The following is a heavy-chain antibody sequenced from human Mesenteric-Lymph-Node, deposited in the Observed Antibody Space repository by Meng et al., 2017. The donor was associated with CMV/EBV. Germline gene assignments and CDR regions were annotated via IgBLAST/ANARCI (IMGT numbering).Heavy chain of an antibody. Sequence: GESLKISCVASGFSFSIYEMNWVRQAPGKGLEWVSYTSYSGSPTKYADSVRGRFTISRDNAKNSLYLEMNSLRAEDTAVYYCARDDYGGLYFNYWGQGTLVTVSS. J-gene: IGHJ4*02. V-gene: IGHV3-48*03. CDR2: TSYSGSPT. CDR1: GFSFSIYE. D-gene: IGHD4-23*01. CDR3: ARDDYGGLYFNY.